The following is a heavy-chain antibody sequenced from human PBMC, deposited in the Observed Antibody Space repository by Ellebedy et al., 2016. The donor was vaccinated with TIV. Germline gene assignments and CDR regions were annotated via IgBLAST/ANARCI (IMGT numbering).Heavy chain of an antibody. CDR1: GFTFSKYG. D-gene: IGHD2-8*01. J-gene: IGHJ5*02. CDR3: ARNGYCTPSNCRSYNWFDP. V-gene: IGHV3-48*04. CDR2: SSGSSNTK. Sequence: PGGSLRLSCVASGFTFSKYGMNWVRQAPGKGLEWVSYSSGSSNTKDYADSVKGRFTVSRDNAKNSLYLQMNSLTVDDTAEYYCARNGYCTPSNCRSYNWFDPWGQGTLVTVSS.